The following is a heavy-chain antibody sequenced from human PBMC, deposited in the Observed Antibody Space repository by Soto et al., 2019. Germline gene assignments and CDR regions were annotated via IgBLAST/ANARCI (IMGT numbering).Heavy chain of an antibody. V-gene: IGHV1-69*06. J-gene: IGHJ4*02. D-gene: IGHD3-22*01. CDR1: GGTFSSYA. Sequence: SVNVSCKASGGTFSSYAISWVRQAPGQGLEWMGGIIPIFGTANYAQKFQGRVTITADKSTSTAYMELSSLRSEDTAVYYCARVFQGSGYYKAVVFFDYWGQGTLVTVSS. CDR3: ARVFQGSGYYKAVVFFDY. CDR2: IIPIFGTA.